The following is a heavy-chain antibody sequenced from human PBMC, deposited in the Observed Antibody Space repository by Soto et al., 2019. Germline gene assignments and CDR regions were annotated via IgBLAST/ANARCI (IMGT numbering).Heavy chain of an antibody. D-gene: IGHD3-9*01. CDR1: GFTFSSYG. V-gene: IGHV3-33*01. CDR3: ARETPNYDILTGYYSGAFDI. J-gene: IGHJ3*02. Sequence: ESGGGVVQPGRSLRLSCAASGFTFSSYGMHWVRQAPGKGLEWVAVIWYDGSNKYYADSVKGRFTISRDNSKNTLYLQMNSLRAEDTAVYYCARETPNYDILTGYYSGAFDIWGQGTMVTVSS. CDR2: IWYDGSNK.